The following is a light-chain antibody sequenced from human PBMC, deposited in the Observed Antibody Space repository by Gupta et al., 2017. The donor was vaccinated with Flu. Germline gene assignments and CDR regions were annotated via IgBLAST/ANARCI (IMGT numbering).Light chain of an antibody. V-gene: IGKV3-20*01. J-gene: IGKJ1*01. CDR3: QQYGSSVPT. Sequence: SPDTLSLSPGERAILSCRASQSVRSDYLAWYQQKSGQAPRLIMYGASYRATGMPDRFSGSGSGTHFTLTITRLDPEDFAVYYCQQYGSSVPTFGQGTTVEVK. CDR2: GAS. CDR1: QSVRSDY.